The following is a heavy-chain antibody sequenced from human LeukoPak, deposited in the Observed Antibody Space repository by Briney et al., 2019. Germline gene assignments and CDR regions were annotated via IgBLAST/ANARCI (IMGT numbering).Heavy chain of an antibody. Sequence: SETLSLTCTVSGGSISSSSYYWGWIRQPPGKGLEWIGSIYYSGSTYYNPSLKSRVTISVDTSKNQFSLKLSSVTAADTAVYYCARVEITGTTAPTNWFDPWGQGTLVTASS. V-gene: IGHV4-39*07. J-gene: IGHJ5*02. CDR3: ARVEITGTTAPTNWFDP. CDR1: GGSISSSSYY. CDR2: IYYSGST. D-gene: IGHD1-7*01.